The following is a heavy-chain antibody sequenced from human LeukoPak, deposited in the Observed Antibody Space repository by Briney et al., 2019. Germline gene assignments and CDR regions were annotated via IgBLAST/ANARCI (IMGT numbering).Heavy chain of an antibody. CDR3: AREFGAAAAGGRQDYYYYGMDV. D-gene: IGHD6-13*01. CDR1: GYTFTGYY. CDR2: INPNSGGT. V-gene: IGHV1-2*02. J-gene: IGHJ6*02. Sequence: GASVKVSCKASGYTFTGYYMHWVRQAPGQGLEWMGWINPNSGGTNYAQKFQGRVTMTRDTSISTAYMELSRLRSDDTAGYYCAREFGAAAAGGRQDYYYYGMDVWGQGTTVTVSS.